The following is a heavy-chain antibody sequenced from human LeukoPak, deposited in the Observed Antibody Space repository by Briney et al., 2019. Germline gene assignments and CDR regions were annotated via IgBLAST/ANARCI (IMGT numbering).Heavy chain of an antibody. Sequence: PSETLSLTCAVYGGSFSGYYWSWIRQPPGKGLEWIGEINHSGSTNYNPSLKSRVTISVDTSKNQFSLKLSSVTAADTAVYYCASSMVRGVRNPIWFDPWGQGTLVTVSS. D-gene: IGHD3-10*01. CDR2: INHSGST. V-gene: IGHV4-34*01. J-gene: IGHJ5*02. CDR3: ASSMVRGVRNPIWFDP. CDR1: GGSFSGYY.